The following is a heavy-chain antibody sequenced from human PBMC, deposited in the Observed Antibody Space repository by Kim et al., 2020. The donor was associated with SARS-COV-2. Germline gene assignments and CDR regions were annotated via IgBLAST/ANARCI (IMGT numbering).Heavy chain of an antibody. J-gene: IGHJ4*02. CDR2: IRSKAYGGTT. Sequence: GGSLRLSCTASGFTFGDYAMSWVRQAPGKGLEWVGFIRSKAYGGTTEYAASVKGRFTISRDDSKSIAYLQMNSLKTEDTAVYYCTRGPPYGDYGLDWGQGTLVTVSS. CDR1: GFTFGDYA. V-gene: IGHV3-49*04. D-gene: IGHD4-17*01. CDR3: TRGPPYGDYGLD.